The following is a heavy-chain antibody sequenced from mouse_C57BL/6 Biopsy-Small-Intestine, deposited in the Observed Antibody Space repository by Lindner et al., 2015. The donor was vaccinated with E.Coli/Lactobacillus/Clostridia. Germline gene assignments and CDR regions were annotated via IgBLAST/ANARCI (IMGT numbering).Heavy chain of an antibody. J-gene: IGHJ2*01. D-gene: IGHD2-4*01. V-gene: IGHV1-9*01. CDR1: GYTFTGYW. CDR2: ILPGSTGT. Sequence: VQLQESGAEVMKPGASVKLSCKATGYTFTGYWIEWVKQRPGHGLEWIGEILPGSTGTNYNERFKGKATFTADTSSNTAYMQVSSLTTEDSAIYYCAREGHYDYDVLDYWGQGTTLTVSS. CDR3: AREGHYDYDVLDY.